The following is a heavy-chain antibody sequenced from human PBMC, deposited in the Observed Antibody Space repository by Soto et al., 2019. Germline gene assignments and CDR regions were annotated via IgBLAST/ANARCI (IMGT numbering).Heavy chain of an antibody. CDR1: GGSISSYY. D-gene: IGHD2-15*01. Sequence: SETLSLTCTVFGGSISSYYWSWIRQPPGKGLEWIGYIYYSGSTNYNPSLKSRVTISVDTSKNQFSLKLSSVTAADTAVYYCARGRGYCSGGSCFAEYFQHWGQGTLVNVPS. J-gene: IGHJ1*01. CDR3: ARGRGYCSGGSCFAEYFQH. CDR2: IYYSGST. V-gene: IGHV4-59*01.